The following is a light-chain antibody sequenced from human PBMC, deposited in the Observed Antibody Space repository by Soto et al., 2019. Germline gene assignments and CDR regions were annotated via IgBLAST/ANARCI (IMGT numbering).Light chain of an antibody. CDR3: HQRQSWPRT. V-gene: IGKV3-11*01. J-gene: IGKJ1*01. CDR1: QYINTR. CDR2: QTS. Sequence: EIVFTQSPSTLSWFPCDIVTLSFRASQYINTRLAWYQHRPGQAPRLLIYQTSIRAAGIPARFSASGTGTDFTLTISDVQPEDFAVYYCHQRQSWPRTFGQGTKVDIK.